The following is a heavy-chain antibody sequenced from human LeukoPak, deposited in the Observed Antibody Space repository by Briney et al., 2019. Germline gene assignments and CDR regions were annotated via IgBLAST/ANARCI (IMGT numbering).Heavy chain of an antibody. Sequence: SETLSLTCTVSGGSIGSYYWSWIRQPPGKGLEWIGYIYYSGSTNYNPSLKSRVTISVDTSKNQFSLKLSSVTAADTAVYYCARGLSCSGGSCYSHYFDYWGQGTLVTVSS. CDR3: ARGLSCSGGSCYSHYFDY. D-gene: IGHD2-15*01. CDR2: IYYSGST. CDR1: GGSIGSYY. V-gene: IGHV4-59*01. J-gene: IGHJ4*02.